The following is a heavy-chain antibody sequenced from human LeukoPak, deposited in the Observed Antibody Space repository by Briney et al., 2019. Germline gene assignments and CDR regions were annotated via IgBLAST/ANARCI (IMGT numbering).Heavy chain of an antibody. Sequence: SETLSLTCTVSGGSISSGSYYWGWIRQPPGKGLEWIGGTNYYNPSLSSRVTILLDTSKNQFSLNLSSVTAADTAVYYCARDRGDGYNYDAFNIWGQGTMVTVSS. CDR1: GGSISSGSYY. V-gene: IGHV4-39*07. J-gene: IGHJ3*02. CDR3: ARDRGDGYNYDAFNI. D-gene: IGHD5-24*01. CDR2: GTN.